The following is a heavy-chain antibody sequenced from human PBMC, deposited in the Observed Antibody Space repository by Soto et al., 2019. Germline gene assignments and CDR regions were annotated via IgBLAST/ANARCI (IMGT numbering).Heavy chain of an antibody. Sequence: EVQLVESGGGLVQPGGSLRLSCAASGFTFSSYRMSWVRQAPGKGLEWVANIKQDGSEKYYVDSVKGRFTISRDNAKNSLYLQMNSLRAEDTAVYYCARGVVLEPDAFDIWGQGTMVTVSS. V-gene: IGHV3-7*01. J-gene: IGHJ3*02. CDR3: ARGVVLEPDAFDI. D-gene: IGHD2-2*01. CDR1: GFTFSSYR. CDR2: IKQDGSEK.